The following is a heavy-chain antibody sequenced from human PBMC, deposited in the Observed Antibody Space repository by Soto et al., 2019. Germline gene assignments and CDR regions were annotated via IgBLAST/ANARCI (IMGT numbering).Heavy chain of an antibody. CDR3: ARERPSSDFWSGYSFGMDV. D-gene: IGHD3-3*01. CDR1: GVSFNLDD. V-gene: IGHV3-48*03. CDR2: ISASGYTE. J-gene: IGHJ6*02. Sequence: VGSLRLSCEVAGVSFNLDDMSWVRQAPGKGLEWIAYISASGYTENYSDSVKGRFTISRDNAKNSLYLQMNSLRGEDAAVYYCARERPSSDFWSGYSFGMDVWGQGTTVTVSS.